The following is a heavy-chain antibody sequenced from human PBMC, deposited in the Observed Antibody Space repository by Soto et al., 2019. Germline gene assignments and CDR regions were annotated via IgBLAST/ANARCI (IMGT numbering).Heavy chain of an antibody. CDR1: GFTFSSYA. Sequence: PGGSLRLSCAASGFTFSSYAMSWVRQAPGKGLEWVSAISGSGGSTYYADSVKGRFTISRDNSKNTLYLQMNSLRAEDTAVYYCAKGGGYQLLSSQQFDPWGQGTLVTVSS. CDR2: ISGSGGST. J-gene: IGHJ5*02. CDR3: AKGGGYQLLSSQQFDP. D-gene: IGHD2-2*01. V-gene: IGHV3-23*01.